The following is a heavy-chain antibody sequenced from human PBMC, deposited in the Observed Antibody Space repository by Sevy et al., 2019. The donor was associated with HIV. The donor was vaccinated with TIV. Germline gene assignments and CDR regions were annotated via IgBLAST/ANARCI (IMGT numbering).Heavy chain of an antibody. V-gene: IGHV3-30*01. CDR3: XXXXXXXXXX. CDR2: IXDXXXXK. Sequence: GGSLRLSXAXXXXXXXXXXXXXVXXXXXXXXXXVALIXDXXXXKYYADSVKGRFTISRDNSKNMLYLQMNSLRPEDTAVYXXXXXXXXXXXXWGXXTLVTVSS. CDR1: XXXXXXXX. J-gene: IGHJ1*01.